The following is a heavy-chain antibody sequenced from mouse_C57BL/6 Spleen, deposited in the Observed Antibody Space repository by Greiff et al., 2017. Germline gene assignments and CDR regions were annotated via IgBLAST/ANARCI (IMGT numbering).Heavy chain of an antibody. Sequence: VQLQESGAELVKPGASVKLSCKASGYTFTSYWMHWVKQRPGQGLEWIGMIHPNSGSTNYNEKFKSKATLTVDKSSSTAYMQLSSLTSEDSAVYYCARSGCSSFYCYAKDYWGQGTSVTVSS. V-gene: IGHV1-64*01. D-gene: IGHD1-1*01. CDR1: GYTFTSYW. CDR2: IHPNSGST. J-gene: IGHJ4*01. CDR3: ARSGCSSFYCYAKDY.